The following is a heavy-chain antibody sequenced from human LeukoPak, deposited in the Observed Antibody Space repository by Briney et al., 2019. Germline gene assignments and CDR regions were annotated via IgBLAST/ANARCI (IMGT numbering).Heavy chain of an antibody. D-gene: IGHD3-10*01. Sequence: GASVKVSCKASGYTFTGYYMHWVRQAPGKGLEWMGRFDPEDGETLYAQEFQGRVTMTADTSTDTTYMELSSLRSEDTAVYYCATEGKMVRGLYTDFWGQGTLVTVSS. CDR2: FDPEDGET. J-gene: IGHJ4*02. CDR3: ATEGKMVRGLYTDF. V-gene: IGHV1-24*01. CDR1: GYTFTGYY.